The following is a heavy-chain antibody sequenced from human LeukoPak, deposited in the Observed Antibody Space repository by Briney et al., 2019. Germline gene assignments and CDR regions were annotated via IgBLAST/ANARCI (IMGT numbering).Heavy chain of an antibody. D-gene: IGHD6-13*01. V-gene: IGHV3-21*01. CDR1: GFTFSSYS. CDR2: ISSSSSNI. CDR3: ARDSSSWYGEIDS. J-gene: IGHJ4*02. Sequence: PGGSLRLSCAASGFTFSSYSMTWVRQAPGKGLELVSSISSSSSNIYYGDSVKGRFTISRDHAKNSLYLQMNSLRAEDTAVYYCARDSSSWYGEIDSWGQGTLVTVSS.